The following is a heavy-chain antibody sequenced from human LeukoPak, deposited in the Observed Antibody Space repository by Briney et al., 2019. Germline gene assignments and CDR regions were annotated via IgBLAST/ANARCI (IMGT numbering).Heavy chain of an antibody. CDR1: GASITNYY. CDR3: ARKEGPSIAARPIVY. J-gene: IGHJ4*02. CDR2: IFYSESA. V-gene: IGHV4-59*12. D-gene: IGHD6-6*01. Sequence: SETLSLTCTVSGASITNYYWSWIRQPPGKGLECIGYIFYSESANYNPSLKSRVTISVDRSKNQFSLKLSSVTAADTAVYYCARKEGPSIAARPIVYWGQGTLVTVSS.